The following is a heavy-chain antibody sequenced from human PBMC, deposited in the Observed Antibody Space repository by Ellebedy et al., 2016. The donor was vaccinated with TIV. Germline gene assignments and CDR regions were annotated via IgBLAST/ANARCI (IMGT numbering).Heavy chain of an antibody. D-gene: IGHD2-15*01. CDR3: TREAVARGAFDI. Sequence: ASVKVSCKASGYTFTIYQMHWVRQAPGQGLEWMGIINPSGGNTDYAQKFQGRVTMTRDTSTSTVYMELSSLRSEDTAVYYCTREAVARGAFDIWGQGTMVTVSS. J-gene: IGHJ3*02. CDR2: INPSGGNT. V-gene: IGHV1-46*01. CDR1: GYTFTIYQ.